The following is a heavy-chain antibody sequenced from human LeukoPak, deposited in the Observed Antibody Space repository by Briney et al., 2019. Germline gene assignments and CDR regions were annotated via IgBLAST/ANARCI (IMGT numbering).Heavy chain of an antibody. CDR3: ARDQGDYYDSSGHPGGY. D-gene: IGHD3-22*01. J-gene: IGHJ4*02. CDR1: GYTFTSYY. Sequence: ASVKVSCKASGYTFTSYYMHWVRQAPGQGLEWMGIINPSGGSTSYAQKFQGRVTMTRDTSTSTVYMELSSLRSEDTAVYYCARDQGDYYDSSGHPGGYWGQGTLVTVSS. V-gene: IGHV1-46*01. CDR2: INPSGGST.